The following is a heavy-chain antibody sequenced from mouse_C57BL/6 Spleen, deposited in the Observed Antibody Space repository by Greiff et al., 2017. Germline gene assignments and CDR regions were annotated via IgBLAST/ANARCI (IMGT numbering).Heavy chain of an antibody. Sequence: EVHLVASGGGLVQPGGSMKLSCAASGFTFSDAWMDWVRQSPEKGLEWVAEIRNKANNHATYYAESVKGRFTISRDDSKSSVYLQMNSLRAEDTGIYYCTRKILGPWYFDVWGTGTTVTVSS. CDR1: GFTFSDAW. CDR3: TRKILGPWYFDV. V-gene: IGHV6-6*01. D-gene: IGHD4-1*01. J-gene: IGHJ1*03. CDR2: IRNKANNHAT.